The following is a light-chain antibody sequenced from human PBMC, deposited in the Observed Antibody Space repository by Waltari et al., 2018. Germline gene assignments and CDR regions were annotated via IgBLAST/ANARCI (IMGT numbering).Light chain of an antibody. J-gene: IGLJ2*01. CDR2: MND. Sequence: QSVLTQPPSASGAPGQWVTISCSGSTSNIGNNYVYWYQKLPGTAPKLLVSMNDRRPSGVPDRYSGSKSGTSASLAISGLRSEDEADYYCASWDGALTGVVLGGGTRLTVL. CDR1: TSNIGNNY. V-gene: IGLV1-47*01. CDR3: ASWDGALTGVV.